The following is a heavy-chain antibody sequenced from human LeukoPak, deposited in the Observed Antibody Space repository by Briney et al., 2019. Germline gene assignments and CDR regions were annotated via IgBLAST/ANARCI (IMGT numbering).Heavy chain of an antibody. J-gene: IGHJ4*02. D-gene: IGHD6-19*01. V-gene: IGHV4-61*01. CDR1: GGSVSSGSYY. CDR2: IYYSGST. CDR3: ARRTYSSGWSNFDY. Sequence: SETVSLTCTVSGGSVSSGSYYWSWIRQPRGKGLEWIGYIYYSGSTNYKPSLKSRVTISVDTSKNQFSLKLSSATAADTAVYYCARRTYSSGWSNFDYWGQGTLVTVSS.